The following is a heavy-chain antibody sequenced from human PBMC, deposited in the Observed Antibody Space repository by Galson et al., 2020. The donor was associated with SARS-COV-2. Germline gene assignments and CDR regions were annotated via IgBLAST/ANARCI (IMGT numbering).Heavy chain of an antibody. D-gene: IGHD4-17*01. CDR3: TTDGPVTSYYYYYGMDV. Sequence: TGGSLRLSCAASGFTLSDHYIDWVRQAPGKGLEWVARSKSKTDGGTTDYAAPVKGRFTISRDDSKNTLYLQMNSLKTEDTAVYYCTTDGPVTSYYYYYGMDVWGQGTTVTVSS. CDR1: GFTLSDHY. CDR2: SKSKTDGGTT. V-gene: IGHV3-15*01. J-gene: IGHJ6*02.